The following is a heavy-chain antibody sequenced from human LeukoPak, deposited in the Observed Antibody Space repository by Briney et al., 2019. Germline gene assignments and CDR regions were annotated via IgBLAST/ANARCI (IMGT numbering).Heavy chain of an antibody. Sequence: ASVKFSCKASGYTLTDYYMHWVRQAPGQGLEWMGRINPNSGGTNYAQKFQGRVTMTRDTSISTVYMELSRLRSDDTAVYYCARDYRYYDYVWGGYRYTIVDYWGQGTLVTVSS. CDR2: INPNSGGT. V-gene: IGHV1-2*06. D-gene: IGHD3-16*02. CDR1: GYTLTDYY. CDR3: ARDYRYYDYVWGGYRYTIVDY. J-gene: IGHJ4*02.